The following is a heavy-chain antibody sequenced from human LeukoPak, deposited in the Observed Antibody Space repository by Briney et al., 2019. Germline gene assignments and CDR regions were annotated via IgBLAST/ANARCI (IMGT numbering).Heavy chain of an antibody. Sequence: PGGSLRLSCAASGFTFSSYAMHWVRQAPGKGLEYVSAISSNGGSTYYANSVKGRFTISRDNSKNTLYLQMGGLRAEDMAVYYCARDPEYSSSSRGNYYMDVWGKGTTVTVSS. CDR3: ARDPEYSSSSRGNYYMDV. CDR1: GFTFSSYA. CDR2: ISSNGGST. V-gene: IGHV3-64*01. D-gene: IGHD6-6*01. J-gene: IGHJ6*03.